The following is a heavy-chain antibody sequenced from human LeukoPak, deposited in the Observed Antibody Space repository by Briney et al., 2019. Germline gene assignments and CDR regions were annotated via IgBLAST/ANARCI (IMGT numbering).Heavy chain of an antibody. CDR3: ARDGFNYSPFDY. V-gene: IGHV3-11*01. D-gene: IGHD5-24*01. CDR1: GFTLDGYY. J-gene: IGHJ4*02. CDR2: ISSSSSRI. Sequence: PGGSLRLSCAASGFTLDGYYMSWIRQAPGKGLEWISYISSSSSRIYYADSVRGRFSISRDNTKNSLSLHLSSLRAEDTGVYYCARDGFNYSPFDYWGQGVLVTVSS.